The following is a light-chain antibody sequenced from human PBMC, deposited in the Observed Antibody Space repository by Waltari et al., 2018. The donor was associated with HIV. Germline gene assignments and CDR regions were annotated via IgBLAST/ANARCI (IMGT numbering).Light chain of an antibody. Sequence: QSALTQPASVSGSPGQSITISCSGTSRDVGGYRYVSWYQQHPGKAPKLVIFDVSNRPSGVSNRFSASMSGNTASLTISGLQTEDEGDYFCSAYARSAAHVIFGGGTKLTVL. J-gene: IGLJ2*01. V-gene: IGLV2-14*03. CDR1: SRDVGGYRY. CDR2: DVS. CDR3: SAYARSAAHVI.